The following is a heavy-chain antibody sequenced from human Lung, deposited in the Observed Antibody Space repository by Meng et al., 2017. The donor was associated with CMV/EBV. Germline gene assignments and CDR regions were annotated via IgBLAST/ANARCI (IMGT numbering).Heavy chain of an antibody. V-gene: IGHV5-51*01. CDR1: GYSFTTYW. CDR3: ARLRDKVSQLVPAEI. D-gene: IGHD1-1*01. Sequence: GESLKISCQASGYSFTTYWIGWVRQMPGKGLEWMGIIYPGDSDTRYNPSFGGHVTISADKSLSTAYLQWSSLKASDTAIYYCARLRDKVSQLVPAEIWGQGTLVTVSS. CDR2: IYPGDSDT. J-gene: IGHJ3*02.